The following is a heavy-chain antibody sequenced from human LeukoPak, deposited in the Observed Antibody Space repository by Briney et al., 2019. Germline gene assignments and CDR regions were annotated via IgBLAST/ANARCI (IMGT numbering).Heavy chain of an antibody. CDR1: GFTFSSYA. D-gene: IGHD3-10*01. Sequence: PGGSLRLSCAASGFTFSSYAMSWVRQAPGKGLEWFSTMSYSGGSTYYADSVKGRVAISRDSSKNTLYLQMNGLRGEDTAVYYCAKDDGGSPPDDFDIWGQGTLVTVSS. V-gene: IGHV3-23*01. CDR3: AKDDGGSPPDDFDI. CDR2: MSYSGGST. J-gene: IGHJ3*02.